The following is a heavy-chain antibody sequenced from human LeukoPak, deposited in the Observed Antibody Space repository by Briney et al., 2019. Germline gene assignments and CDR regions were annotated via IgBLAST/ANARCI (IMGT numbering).Heavy chain of an antibody. CDR2: ISSDGSLK. V-gene: IGHV3-30*04. D-gene: IGHD1-14*01. CDR3: TKPARINAFDI. Sequence: GKSLRLSCAASGLTFRSYTMHWVRQTPGKGLEWVAVISSDGSLKYYANSVKGRFTISRDNSKNTLYLQMNSLRAEDTAIYYCTKPARINAFDIWGQGTMVTVSS. J-gene: IGHJ3*02. CDR1: GLTFRSYT.